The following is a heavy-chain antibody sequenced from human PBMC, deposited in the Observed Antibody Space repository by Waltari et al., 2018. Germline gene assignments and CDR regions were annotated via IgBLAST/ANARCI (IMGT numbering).Heavy chain of an antibody. V-gene: IGHV4-61*02. Sequence: QVQLQESGPGLVKPSQTLSLTCPVSGASIRSSNYWTWVRQPAGKGLEWIGLIYTSGSTNYNPSLKSRVTISVDASKNQFSLKLSSVTAADTAVYYCARELGNWGQGTLVTVSA. J-gene: IGHJ4*02. CDR3: ARELGN. CDR1: GASIRSSNY. CDR2: IYTSGST.